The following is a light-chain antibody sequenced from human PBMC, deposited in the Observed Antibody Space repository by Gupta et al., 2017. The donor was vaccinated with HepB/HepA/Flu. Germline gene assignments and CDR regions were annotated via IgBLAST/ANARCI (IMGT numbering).Light chain of an antibody. J-gene: IGKJ1*01. V-gene: IGKV1-39*01. CDR2: GAS. CDR1: QNIRNY. CDR3: QQSYSFPRS. Sequence: DIQMTQSPSSLSASVGDGVTITCRASQNIRNYVNWYQQKPGKAPKVLIYGASNLESGVPSRFSGSGSGTDFTLAMSSLQSEDFATYYCQQSYSFPRSFGQGTKV.